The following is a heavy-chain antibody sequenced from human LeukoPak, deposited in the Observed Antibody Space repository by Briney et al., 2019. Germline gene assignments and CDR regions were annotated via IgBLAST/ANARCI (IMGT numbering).Heavy chain of an antibody. V-gene: IGHV3-30-3*01. Sequence: PGGLLRLSWAASGFTFSSYSMHWVRQAPGKGLEWLSVISYDGSSKYFADSVKGRFTFSRDNSENTLSLQLNSLRVEYTAVYSCPRDRFWSRDYKSGGPLHYFDSWGLGTLVTVSS. CDR1: GFTFSSYS. CDR3: PRDRFWSRDYKSGGPLHYFDS. CDR2: ISYDGSSK. D-gene: IGHD3-10*01. J-gene: IGHJ4*02.